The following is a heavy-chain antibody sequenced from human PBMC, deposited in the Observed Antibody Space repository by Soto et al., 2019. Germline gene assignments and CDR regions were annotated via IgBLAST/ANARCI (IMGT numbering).Heavy chain of an antibody. CDR1: GFTFSDYY. CDR3: ARELIGGSYYSRYFDY. CDR2: ISSSGSTI. D-gene: IGHD1-26*01. V-gene: IGHV3-11*01. Sequence: PGGSLRLSCAASGFTFSDYYMSWIRQAPGKGLEWDSYISSSGSTIYYADSVKGRFTISRDNAKNSLYLQMNSLRAEDTAVYYCARELIGGSYYSRYFDYWGQGTLVTVSS. J-gene: IGHJ4*02.